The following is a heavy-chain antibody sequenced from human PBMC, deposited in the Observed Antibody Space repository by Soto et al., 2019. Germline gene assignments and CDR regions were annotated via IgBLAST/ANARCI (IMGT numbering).Heavy chain of an antibody. J-gene: IGHJ4*02. V-gene: IGHV5-51*01. CDR2: IYPGDSDT. CDR3: VVAAGQAY. CDR1: W. Sequence: WIGWVRQMPGKGLEWMGIIYPGDSDTRYSPSFQGQVTISADKSISTAYLQWSSLKASDTAMYYCVVAAGQAYWGQGTLVTVSS. D-gene: IGHD2-15*01.